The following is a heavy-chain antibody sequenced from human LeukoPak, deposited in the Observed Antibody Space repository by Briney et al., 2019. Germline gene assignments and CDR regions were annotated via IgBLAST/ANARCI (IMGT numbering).Heavy chain of an antibody. CDR2: IYSGGST. Sequence: GGSLRLSCAASGFTVSSNYMSWVRQAPGKGLEWVSVIYSGGSTYYSDSVKGRFTISRDNSKNTLYLQMNSLRAEDTAVYYCARLGYCSGGSCSFDYWGQGTLVTVSS. CDR1: GFTVSSNY. J-gene: IGHJ4*02. CDR3: ARLGYCSGGSCSFDY. V-gene: IGHV3-53*01. D-gene: IGHD2-15*01.